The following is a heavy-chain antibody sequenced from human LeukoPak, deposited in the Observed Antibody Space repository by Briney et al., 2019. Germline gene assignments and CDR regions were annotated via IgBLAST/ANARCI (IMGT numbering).Heavy chain of an antibody. Sequence: SETLSLTCTVSGGSISSSSYYWGWIRQPPGKGLEWIGSIYYSGSTYYNPSLKSRVTISVDTSKNQFSLKLSSVPAADTAVYYCATLGFSSGYYYYFDHWGPGTLVTVSS. D-gene: IGHD3-22*01. J-gene: IGHJ4*02. V-gene: IGHV4-39*07. CDR2: IYYSGST. CDR3: ATLGFSSGYYYYFDH. CDR1: GGSISSSSYY.